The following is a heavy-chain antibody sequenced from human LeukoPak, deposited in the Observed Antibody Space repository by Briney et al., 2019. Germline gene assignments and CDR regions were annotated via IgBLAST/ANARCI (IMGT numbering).Heavy chain of an antibody. CDR3: ARDSSRYSYGLD. J-gene: IGHJ4*02. CDR1: GGSISSGSYY. V-gene: IGHV4-61*02. Sequence: SETLSLTCTVSGGSISSGSYYWSWLRQPAGKGLEWIGRIYTSGSTNYNPSLKSRVTISVDTSKNQFSLKLSSVTAADTAVYYCARDSSRYSYGLDWGQGTLVTVSS. CDR2: IYTSGST. D-gene: IGHD5-18*01.